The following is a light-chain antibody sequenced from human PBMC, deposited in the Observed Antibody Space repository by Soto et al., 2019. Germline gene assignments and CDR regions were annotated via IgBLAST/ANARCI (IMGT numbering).Light chain of an antibody. CDR1: ESVLYTSNNKNY. Sequence: DIVMTQSPDSLVVSLGERATINCKSSESVLYTSNNKNYLAWYQQKPGQPPKLLIYWASTRESGVPDRFGGSGSGTDFTLTISSLQAEDVAVYYCQQYYSTPLTFGGGTMVDIK. CDR3: QQYYSTPLT. J-gene: IGKJ4*01. V-gene: IGKV4-1*01. CDR2: WAS.